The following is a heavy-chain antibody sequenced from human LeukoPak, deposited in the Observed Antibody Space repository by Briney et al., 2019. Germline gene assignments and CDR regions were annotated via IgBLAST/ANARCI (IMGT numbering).Heavy chain of an antibody. CDR3: ARAKRNGFDI. J-gene: IGHJ3*02. CDR1: GFTFISYE. Sequence: GGSLRLSCAASGFTFISYEMNWVRQAPGKGLEWISYISSSSTTIYYADSVKGRFTISRDNANNSLYLEMNSLRAEDTAVYYCARAKRNGFDIWGQGTMVTVSS. CDR2: ISSSSTTI. V-gene: IGHV3-48*03.